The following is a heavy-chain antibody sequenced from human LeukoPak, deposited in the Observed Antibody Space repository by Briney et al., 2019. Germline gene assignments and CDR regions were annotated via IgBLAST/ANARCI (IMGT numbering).Heavy chain of an antibody. Sequence: GSLRLSCAASGFTLSTYWMQWVRQGPGKGLVWVARINSDGSSTSYAESVKGRFTISRDSAKNTLYLQMNNLRAEDTAVYYCARRYNDSSGYKGALDIWGQGTMATVSS. CDR2: INSDGSST. D-gene: IGHD3-22*01. V-gene: IGHV3-74*01. J-gene: IGHJ3*02. CDR1: GFTLSTYW. CDR3: ARRYNDSSGYKGALDI.